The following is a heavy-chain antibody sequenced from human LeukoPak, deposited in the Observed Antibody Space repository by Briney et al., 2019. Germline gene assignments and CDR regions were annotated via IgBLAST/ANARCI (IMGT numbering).Heavy chain of an antibody. CDR2: IWYDGSNK. D-gene: IGHD2-15*01. J-gene: IGHJ5*02. V-gene: IGHV3-33*06. Sequence: PGRSLRLSCAASGFTFSSYGFHWARQAPGKGLEWVAVIWYDGSNKYYADSVKGRFTISRDSSKNTLYLQMNSLRAEDTAVYYCAKDGSGGGWKWFDPWGQGTLVTVSS. CDR1: GFTFSSYG. CDR3: AKDGSGGGWKWFDP.